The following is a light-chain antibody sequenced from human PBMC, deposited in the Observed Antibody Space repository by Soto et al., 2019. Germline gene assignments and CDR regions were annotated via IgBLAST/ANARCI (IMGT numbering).Light chain of an antibody. J-gene: IGLJ3*02. V-gene: IGLV1-44*01. CDR3: AAWDDSRNGPWV. CDR2: ANS. CDR1: RSNIGTNT. Sequence: QSVLTQPPSASGTPGQRVTISCSGGRSNIGTNTVNWYQQLPGTAPKLLIYANSRRPSGVPDRFSGSKSGTSASLAISGLQSEDEADYYCAAWDDSRNGPWVFGGGTKLTVL.